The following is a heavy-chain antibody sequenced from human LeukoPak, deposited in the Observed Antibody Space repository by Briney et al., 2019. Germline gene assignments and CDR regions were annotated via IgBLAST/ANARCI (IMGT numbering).Heavy chain of an antibody. CDR1: GYTFTSHY. D-gene: IGHD6-19*01. J-gene: IGHJ4*02. Sequence: ASVKVSCKASGYTFTSHYMHWVRQAPGKGLEWMGIINPSGGRTSDTQKFQGRLTMTRDMCTSTVYMELSSLRCEDTAVYYCAREVIAVAGTRGYYFDYWGQGTLVTVSS. CDR3: AREVIAVAGTRGYYFDY. CDR2: INPSGGRT. V-gene: IGHV1-46*01.